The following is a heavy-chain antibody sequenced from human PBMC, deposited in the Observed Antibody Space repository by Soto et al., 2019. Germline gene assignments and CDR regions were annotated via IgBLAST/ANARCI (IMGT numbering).Heavy chain of an antibody. CDR3: ARDPKTSGGQHWAFNYFDS. CDR1: GFSFSISP. J-gene: IGHJ4*02. CDR2: ISYDGTNK. Sequence: QVQLVESGGGVVQPGRSLRLSCAASGFSFSISPMHWVRQAPGKGPEWVALISYDGTNKFYADSVKGRFTISSDNSKSTLYLQVDSLRPEDAAVYYCARDPKTSGGQHWAFNYFDSWDQGTLVTVSS. V-gene: IGHV3-30-3*01. D-gene: IGHD7-27*01.